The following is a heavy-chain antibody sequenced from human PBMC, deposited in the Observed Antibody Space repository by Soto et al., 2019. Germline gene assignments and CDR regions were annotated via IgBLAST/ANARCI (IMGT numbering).Heavy chain of an antibody. V-gene: IGHV3-48*03. D-gene: IGHD3-22*01. Sequence: GSLRLSCAASGFTFSSYEMNWVRQAPGKGLEWVSYISSSGSTIYYADSVKGRFTISRDNAKNSLYLQMNSLRAEDTAVYYCARDRDYYDSSGYYSWGQGALVTVSS. J-gene: IGHJ4*02. CDR3: ARDRDYYDSSGYYS. CDR1: GFTFSSYE. CDR2: ISSSGSTI.